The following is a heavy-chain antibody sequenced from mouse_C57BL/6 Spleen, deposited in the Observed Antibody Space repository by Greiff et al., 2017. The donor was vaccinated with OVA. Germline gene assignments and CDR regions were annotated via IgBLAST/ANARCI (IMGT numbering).Heavy chain of an antibody. V-gene: IGHV1-55*01. J-gene: IGHJ4*01. CDR3: ARLLLLSMDY. CDR2: IYPGSGST. D-gene: IGHD2-12*01. Sequence: VQLQQPGAELVKPGASVKMSCKASGYTFTSYWITWVKQSPGQGLEWIGDIYPGSGSTNYNEKFKSKATLTVDTSSGTAYLQLSSLTSEGSAVYYCARLLLLSMDYWGQGTSVTVSS. CDR1: GYTFTSYW.